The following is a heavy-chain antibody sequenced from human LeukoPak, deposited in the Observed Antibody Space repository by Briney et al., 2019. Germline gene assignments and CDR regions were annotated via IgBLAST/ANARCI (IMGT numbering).Heavy chain of an antibody. CDR2: ISAYNGNT. J-gene: IGHJ4*02. CDR3: AREEAYDYVWGSYRTYYFDY. V-gene: IGHV1-18*01. Sequence: GASVKVSCKASGYTFTSYGISWVRQAPGQGLEWMGWISAYNGNTNYAQKLQGRVTMTTDTSTSTAYMELRSLRSDDTAVYYCAREEAYDYVWGSYRTYYFDYWGQGTLVTVSS. CDR1: GYTFTSYG. D-gene: IGHD3-16*02.